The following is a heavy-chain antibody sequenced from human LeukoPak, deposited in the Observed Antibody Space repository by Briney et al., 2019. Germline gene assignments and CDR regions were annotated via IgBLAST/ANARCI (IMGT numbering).Heavy chain of an antibody. CDR1: GASIRSTSYY. CDR3: VKAAVFGVVIRPPGVPMDV. CDR2: IYYDGTT. D-gene: IGHD3-3*01. J-gene: IGHJ6*02. Sequence: SETLSLTCTVSGASIRSTSYYWGWIRQPPGKGLEWIGTIYYDGTTYYKPPLKSRVTLSVDTSKNQFSLRLNSVTAADTAVYYCVKAAVFGVVIRPPGVPMDVWGQGTTVTVSS. V-gene: IGHV4-39*01.